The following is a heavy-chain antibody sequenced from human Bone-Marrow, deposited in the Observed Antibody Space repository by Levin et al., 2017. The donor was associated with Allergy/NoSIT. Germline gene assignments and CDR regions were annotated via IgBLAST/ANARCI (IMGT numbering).Heavy chain of an antibody. Sequence: SETLSLTCSVFFGSISNSNYYWSWIRQPPGKGLEWIGYIYYTGSAYYNPSLRSRVTISGDTSRNQFYLRLSSVTAADTAVYYCARVHADFGVALNWFAPWGPGILVNVSS. V-gene: IGHV4-30-4*01. D-gene: IGHD3-3*01. CDR3: ARVHADFGVALNWFAP. CDR2: IYYTGSA. J-gene: IGHJ5*02. CDR1: FGSISNSNYY.